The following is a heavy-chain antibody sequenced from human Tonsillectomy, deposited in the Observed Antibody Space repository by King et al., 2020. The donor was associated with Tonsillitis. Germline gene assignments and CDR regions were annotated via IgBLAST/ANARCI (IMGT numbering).Heavy chain of an antibody. V-gene: IGHV3-30*01. J-gene: IGHJ4*02. Sequence: VHLVESGGGVVQPGRSLRLSCAASGFTFSNYVMHWVRQAPGKGLEWMAVVSYDGNTEYYADSVKGRVTISRDNSRNTLYLQMNSLRPDDTAVYYCARDLFGGLTPLDYWGQGTLVTVSS. CDR3: ARDLFGGLTPLDY. CDR2: VSYDGNTE. D-gene: IGHD3-16*01. CDR1: GFTFSNYV.